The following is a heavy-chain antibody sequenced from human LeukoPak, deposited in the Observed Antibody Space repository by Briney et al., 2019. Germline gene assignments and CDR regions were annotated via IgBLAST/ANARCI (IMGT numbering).Heavy chain of an antibody. CDR3: ARGGQGMGYDFWSGYYFIFDY. V-gene: IGHV1-8*01. D-gene: IGHD3-3*01. CDR1: GYTFTSYD. CDR2: MNPNSGNT. Sequence: ASVKVSCKASGYTFTSYDINWVRQATGQGLEWMGWMNPNSGNTGYAQKFQGRVTMTRNTSISTAYMELSSLRSEDTAVYYCARGGQGMGYDFWSGYYFIFDYWGQGTLVTVSS. J-gene: IGHJ4*02.